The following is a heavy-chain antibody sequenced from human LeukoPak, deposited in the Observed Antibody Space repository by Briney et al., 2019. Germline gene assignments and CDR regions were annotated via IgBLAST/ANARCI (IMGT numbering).Heavy chain of an antibody. D-gene: IGHD6-6*01. V-gene: IGHV3-30*03. J-gene: IGHJ4*02. CDR3: ARDAEYSSSNYFDY. CDR2: ISYDGSNK. Sequence: GGSLRLSCAASGFTFSSYGMHWVRQAPGKGLEWVAVISYDGSNKYYADSVKGRFTISRDNSKNTLYLQMNSLRAEDTAVYFCARDAEYSSSNYFDYWGPGTLVTVSS. CDR1: GFTFSSYG.